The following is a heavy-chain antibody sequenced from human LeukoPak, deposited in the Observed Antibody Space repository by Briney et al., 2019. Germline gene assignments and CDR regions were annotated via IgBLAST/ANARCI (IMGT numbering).Heavy chain of an antibody. V-gene: IGHV4-59*08. J-gene: IGHJ3*02. CDR3: ARHLGYYDFWSGYPDAFDI. D-gene: IGHD3-3*01. Sequence: PSETLSLTCAVSGDSISSYYWSWIRQSPGKGLEWIGYIYNTGSTNYNPSLKNRVTISVDTSKNHLSLKLTSVTAADTAVYYCARHLGYYDFWSGYPDAFDIWGQGTMVTVSS. CDR1: GDSISSYY. CDR2: IYNTGST.